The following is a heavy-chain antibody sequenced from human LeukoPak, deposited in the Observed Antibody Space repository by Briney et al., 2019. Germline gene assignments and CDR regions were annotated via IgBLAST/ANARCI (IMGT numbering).Heavy chain of an antibody. J-gene: IGHJ4*02. CDR3: ARYLEVGATTEGFDY. CDR2: IYTSGST. Sequence: PSETLSLTCTVSGGSISSYYWSWIRQPPGKGLEWIGYIYTSGSTNYNPSLKSRVTISVDTSKNQFSLKLSSVTAADTAVYYCARYLEVGATTEGFDYWGQGTLVTVSS. CDR1: GGSISSYY. V-gene: IGHV4-4*09. D-gene: IGHD1-26*01.